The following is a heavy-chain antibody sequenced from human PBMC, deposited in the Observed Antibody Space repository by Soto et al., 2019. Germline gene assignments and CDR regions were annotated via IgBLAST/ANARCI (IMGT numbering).Heavy chain of an antibody. CDR2: IIPIFGTA. Sequence: QVQLVQSGAEVKTPGSSVKVSCRASGDSFNTYSISWVRQTPGQGPEWMGGIIPIFGTAKYAQKFQGRVTITADESTNTAYMDMRNLRSDDAAVYYCGGGSSHLGLCLYWGQGTLVTVSS. V-gene: IGHV1-69*01. J-gene: IGHJ4*02. CDR3: GGGSSHLGLCLY. CDR1: GDSFNTYS. D-gene: IGHD6-13*01.